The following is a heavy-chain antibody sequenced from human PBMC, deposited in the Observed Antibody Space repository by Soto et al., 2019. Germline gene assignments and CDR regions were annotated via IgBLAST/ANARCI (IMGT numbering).Heavy chain of an antibody. V-gene: IGHV1-69*14. CDR1: GGTFSSSA. CDR3: ARGLDYYDSGGHVSFHH. J-gene: IGHJ1*01. CDR2: IIPIFGTA. D-gene: IGHD3-22*01. Sequence: QVHLVQSGAEVKKPGSSVKVSCKASGGTFSSSAISWVRQAPGQGLEWMGGIIPIFGTANYAQKFQGRVTIVADNSTSTAYMGLGSLRSEDTAIYYCARGLDYYDSGGHVSFHHWGQGTLVTVSS.